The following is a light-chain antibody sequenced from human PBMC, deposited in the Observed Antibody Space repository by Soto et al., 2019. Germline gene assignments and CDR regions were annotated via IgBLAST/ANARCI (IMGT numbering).Light chain of an antibody. J-gene: IGKJ1*01. CDR1: QSLLHSNGYNY. Sequence: DTVMTQSPLSLPVTPGEPASISCKSSQSLLHSNGYNYVDWYLQKPGQSPQLLISLASNRASGVPEEFSGSRSGKDFTLKISRVEAEDVGVYDCIQPLQAPPTFGQGTKVEIK. CDR3: IQPLQAPPT. V-gene: IGKV2-28*01. CDR2: LAS.